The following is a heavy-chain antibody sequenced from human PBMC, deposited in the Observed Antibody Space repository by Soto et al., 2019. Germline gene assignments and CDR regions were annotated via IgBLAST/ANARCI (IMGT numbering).Heavy chain of an antibody. Sequence: LRLSCAASGFSFSSYSMNWVRQAPGKGLEWVSYISSSSSYMDSIESVKGRFTISRDNAKNSLYLQMNSLRDDDTAVYYCANDGGWHFGYWGQGTLVTVSS. J-gene: IGHJ4*01. CDR3: ANDGGWHFGY. CDR2: ISSSSSYM. V-gene: IGHV3-21*01. D-gene: IGHD6-19*01. CDR1: GFSFSSYS.